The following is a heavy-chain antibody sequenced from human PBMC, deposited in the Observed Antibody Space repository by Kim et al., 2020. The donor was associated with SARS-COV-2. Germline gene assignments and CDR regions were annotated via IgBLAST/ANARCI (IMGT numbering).Heavy chain of an antibody. Sequence: AGAVKGRFPIPRYNSMNTLYLQMNRRRAEDTAVYYCARGEEWELLPFDYWGQGTLVTVSS. D-gene: IGHD1-26*01. V-gene: IGHV3-30*07. CDR3: ARGEEWELLPFDY. J-gene: IGHJ4*02.